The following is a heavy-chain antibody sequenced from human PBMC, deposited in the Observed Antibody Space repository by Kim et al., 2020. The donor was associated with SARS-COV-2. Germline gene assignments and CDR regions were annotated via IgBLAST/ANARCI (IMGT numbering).Heavy chain of an antibody. Sequence: YASSVKGRFTISSENSKNTLYLQMNRRRAEDTAVYYCARDLRFGDPHSDIWGQGTMVTVSS. CDR3: ARDLRFGDPHSDI. J-gene: IGHJ3*02. D-gene: IGHD3-10*01. V-gene: IGHV3-33*01.